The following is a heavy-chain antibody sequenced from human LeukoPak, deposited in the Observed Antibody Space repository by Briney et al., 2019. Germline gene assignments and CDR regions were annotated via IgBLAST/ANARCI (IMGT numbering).Heavy chain of an antibody. CDR3: AKDRSGGSSYYYGMDV. J-gene: IGHJ6*02. CDR1: GFTFDDYA. V-gene: IGHV3-9*01. D-gene: IGHD2-15*01. CDR2: ISWNSGRI. Sequence: GGSLRLSCAASGFTFDDYAMHWVRQAPGKGLEGVSGISWNSGRIGYADSVKGRFTISRDNAKNSLYLQMNSLRAEDTALYYCAKDRSGGSSYYYGMDVWSQGTTVTVSS.